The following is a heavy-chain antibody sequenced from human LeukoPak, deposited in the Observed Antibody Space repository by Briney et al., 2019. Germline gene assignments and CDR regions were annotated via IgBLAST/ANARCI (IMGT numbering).Heavy chain of an antibody. CDR1: GFSFTSYG. D-gene: IGHD3-10*01. V-gene: IGHV3-30*03. CDR2: ITYDGYYK. J-gene: IGHJ4*02. Sequence: GTSLRLSCAASGFSFTSYGMHWVRQAPGKGLEWVALITYDGYYKYYSDSVKGRFTISSDTSKNTLYLQMNSLRAEDTAVYYCARDLSPVVRASPMGYWGQGTLVTVSS. CDR3: ARDLSPVVRASPMGY.